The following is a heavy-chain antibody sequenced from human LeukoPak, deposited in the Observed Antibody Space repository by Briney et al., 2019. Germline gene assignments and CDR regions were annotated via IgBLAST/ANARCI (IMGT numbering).Heavy chain of an antibody. CDR3: ARAHIVVVVAAPDY. J-gene: IGHJ4*02. CDR1: GFTFTNYA. CDR2: ISYDGSNK. V-gene: IGHV3-30-3*01. D-gene: IGHD2-15*01. Sequence: GRSLRLSCAASGFTFTNYAIHWVRQAPGKGLEWVAVISYDGSNKYHADSVKGRFTISRDNSKNTLFLQMNSLRAEDTALYYCARAHIVVVVAAPDYWGQGTLVTVSS.